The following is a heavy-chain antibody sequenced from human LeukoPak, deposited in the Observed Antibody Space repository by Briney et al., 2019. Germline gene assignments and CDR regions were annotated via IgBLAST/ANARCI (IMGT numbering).Heavy chain of an antibody. D-gene: IGHD1-14*01. V-gene: IGHV3-23*01. CDR2: ISGSGDST. CDR3: AKDMTTATLFDY. J-gene: IGHJ4*02. Sequence: PGGSLRLSCAASGFTFSSYWMNWARQAPGKGLEWVSTISGSGDSTWYADSVQGRFTISRDNSKYTLYLQMNSLRTEDTAIYYCAKDMTTATLFDYWGQGTLVTVSS. CDR1: GFTFSSYW.